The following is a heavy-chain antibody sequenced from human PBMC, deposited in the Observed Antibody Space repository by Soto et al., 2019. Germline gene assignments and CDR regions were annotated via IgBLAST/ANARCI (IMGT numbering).Heavy chain of an antibody. D-gene: IGHD3-16*02. CDR1: GGSFSGYY. Sequence: QVQLQQWGAGLLKPSETLSLTCAVYGGSFSGYYWSWIRQPPGKGLEWIGEINHSGSTNYNPSLKSRVTISVDTSKNQFSLKLSSVTAADTAVYYCARNPHVYRKYYYYYMDVWGKGTTVTVSS. CDR3: ARNPHVYRKYYYYYMDV. CDR2: INHSGST. V-gene: IGHV4-34*01. J-gene: IGHJ6*03.